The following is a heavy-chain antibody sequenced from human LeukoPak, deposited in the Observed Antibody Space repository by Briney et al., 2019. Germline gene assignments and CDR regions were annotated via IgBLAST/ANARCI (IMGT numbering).Heavy chain of an antibody. CDR2: IWYDGSNK. Sequence: PGGSLRLSCAASGFTFSSYGMHWVRQAPGKGLEWVAVIWYDGSNKYYADSVKGRFTISRDNSKNTLYLQMNSLRAEDTAVYYCARISVATSLGLDYWGQGTLVTVSS. CDR1: GFTFSSYG. D-gene: IGHD5-12*01. CDR3: ARISVATSLGLDY. J-gene: IGHJ4*02. V-gene: IGHV3-33*01.